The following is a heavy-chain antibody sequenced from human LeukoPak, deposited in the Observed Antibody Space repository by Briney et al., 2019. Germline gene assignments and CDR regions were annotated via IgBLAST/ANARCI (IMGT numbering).Heavy chain of an antibody. V-gene: IGHV4-61*01. CDR3: ARERYGSGSYDY. CDR2: IYYSGST. CDR1: GGSVSSSSYY. Sequence: PSETLSLTCTVSGGSVSSSSYYWSWIRQPPGKGLEWIGYIYYSGSTNYNPSLKSRVTISVDTSKNQFSLKLSSVTAADTAVYYCARERYGSGSYDYWGQGTLVTVSS. J-gene: IGHJ4*02. D-gene: IGHD3-10*01.